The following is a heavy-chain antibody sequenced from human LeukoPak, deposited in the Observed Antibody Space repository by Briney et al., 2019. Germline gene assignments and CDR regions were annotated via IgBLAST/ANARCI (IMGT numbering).Heavy chain of an antibody. CDR1: GFTFSSYA. CDR2: ISGSGGST. D-gene: IGHD3-10*01. V-gene: IGHV3-23*01. CDR3: AKEGRYYGSGSYCDI. J-gene: IGHJ3*02. Sequence: GGSLRLSCAASGFTFSSYAMSWVRQSPGKGLESVSAISGSGGSTYYAHSVKGRFTISRDNSKNTLYLQMNSLRAEDTAVYYCAKEGRYYGSGSYCDIWGQGTMVTVSS.